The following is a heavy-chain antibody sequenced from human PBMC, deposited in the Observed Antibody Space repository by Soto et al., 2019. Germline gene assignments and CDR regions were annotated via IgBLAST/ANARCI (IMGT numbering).Heavy chain of an antibody. CDR2: IKSDGSSI. D-gene: IGHD3-10*01. CDR1: GFTFSNYW. J-gene: IGHJ4*02. V-gene: IGHV3-74*01. Sequence: EVQLVESGGGLVQPGGSLRLSCAASGFTFSNYWMHWVRQAPGKGLVWVSRIKSDGSSISYADSVKGRFTISRDNARNTLYLQMNSLRAEDTAVYYCARGGFSGSGSYIQGDYWGQGTLVPVSS. CDR3: ARGGFSGSGSYIQGDY.